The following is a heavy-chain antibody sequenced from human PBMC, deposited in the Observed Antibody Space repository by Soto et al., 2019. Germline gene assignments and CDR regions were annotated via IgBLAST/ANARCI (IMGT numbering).Heavy chain of an antibody. J-gene: IGHJ4*02. CDR1: GYTFTSYA. Sequence: QIQLVQSGAEVKKPGASVKVSCKASGYTFTSYAMHWVRQAPGQRLEWMGWINAGNGNTKYSQKFQGRVTITRDTSACTALKELSSLRSEDTAVYYCASGAFYFDSWGQGTLVTVSS. CDR3: ASGAFYFDS. D-gene: IGHD3-10*01. CDR2: INAGNGNT. V-gene: IGHV1-3*01.